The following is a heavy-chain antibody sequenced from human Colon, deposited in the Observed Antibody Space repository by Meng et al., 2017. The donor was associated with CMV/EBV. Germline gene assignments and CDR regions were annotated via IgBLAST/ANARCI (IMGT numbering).Heavy chain of an antibody. CDR2: ISGYNGNT. CDR3: ARSLIRSGGSCSDY. V-gene: IGHV1-18*01. J-gene: IGHJ4*02. CDR1: GYSFSNYG. Sequence: SGYSFSNYGITWVRPAPGQGLEWLGWISGYNGNTNYAQKVQGRVTMTTDTSTSSAYMELRSLRSDDTALYYCARSLIRSGGSCSDYWGQGTLVTVSS. D-gene: IGHD2-15*01.